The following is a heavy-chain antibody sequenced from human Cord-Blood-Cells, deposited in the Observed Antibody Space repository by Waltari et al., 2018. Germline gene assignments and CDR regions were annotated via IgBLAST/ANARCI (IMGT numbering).Heavy chain of an antibody. D-gene: IGHD5-12*01. CDR2: SSGSGGSK. CDR3: AKYRGYSGYDYVDY. J-gene: IGHJ4*02. CDR1: GFTFSSYA. V-gene: IGHV3-23*01. Sequence: EVQLLESGGGLVQPGGSLRLSCAASGFTFSSYAMSWVRQAPGKGLEWVAASSGSGGSKDDGDCVKGRFTISRENSKNTLYLQRNSLRAEDTAVYYCAKYRGYSGYDYVDYWGQGTLVTVSS.